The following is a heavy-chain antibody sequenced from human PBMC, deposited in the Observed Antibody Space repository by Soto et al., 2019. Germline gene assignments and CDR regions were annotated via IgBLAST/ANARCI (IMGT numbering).Heavy chain of an antibody. D-gene: IGHD2-15*01. CDR3: ARAGSAGFFPFDY. J-gene: IGHJ4*02. CDR2: IYYSGST. CDR1: GGSISSGDYY. V-gene: IGHV4-30-4*01. Sequence: TSETLSLTCTVSGGSISSGDYYWSWIRQPPGKGLEWIGYIYYSGSTYYNPSLKSRVTISVDTSKNQFSLKLSSVTAADTAVYYCARAGSAGFFPFDYWGQGTLVTVSS.